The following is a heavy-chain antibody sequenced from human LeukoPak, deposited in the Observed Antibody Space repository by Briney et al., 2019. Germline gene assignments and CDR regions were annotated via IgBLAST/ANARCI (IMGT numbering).Heavy chain of an antibody. D-gene: IGHD2-21*02. CDR1: GYTFTGYY. J-gene: IGHJ1*01. Sequence: ASVKVSCKASGYTFTGYYMHWVRQAPGQGLEWMGIINPSGGSTSYAQKFQGRVTMTRDTSTSTVYMELSSLRSEDTAVYYCARGHGGVVVTAREYFQHWGQGTLVTVSS. V-gene: IGHV1-46*01. CDR2: INPSGGST. CDR3: ARGHGGVVVTAREYFQH.